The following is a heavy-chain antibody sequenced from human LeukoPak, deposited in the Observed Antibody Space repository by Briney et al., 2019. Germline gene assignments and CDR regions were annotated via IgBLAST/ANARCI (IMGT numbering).Heavy chain of an antibody. V-gene: IGHV4-34*01. J-gene: IGHJ3*02. CDR1: GGSFSGYY. D-gene: IGHD2-8*01. Sequence: SETLSLTCAVYGGSFSGYYWSWIRQPPGKGLEWIGEINHSGSTNYNPSLKSRVTISVDTSKNQFSLKLSSVTAADTAVYYCARYCTNGVCYPEGAFDIWGQGTMVTVSS. CDR3: ARYCTNGVCYPEGAFDI. CDR2: INHSGST.